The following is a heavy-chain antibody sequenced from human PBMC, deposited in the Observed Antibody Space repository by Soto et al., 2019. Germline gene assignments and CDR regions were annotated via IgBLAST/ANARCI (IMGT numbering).Heavy chain of an antibody. D-gene: IGHD1-26*01. J-gene: IGHJ3*02. CDR1: GFTFSSYA. Sequence: GGSLRLSCAASGFTFSSYAMHWVRQAPGKGLEWVSAISGSGGSTYYADSVKGRFTISRDNSKNTLYLQMNSLRAGDTAVYYCAKDSGIVGAYTGAFDIWGQGAMVTVSS. CDR3: AKDSGIVGAYTGAFDI. V-gene: IGHV3-23*01. CDR2: ISGSGGST.